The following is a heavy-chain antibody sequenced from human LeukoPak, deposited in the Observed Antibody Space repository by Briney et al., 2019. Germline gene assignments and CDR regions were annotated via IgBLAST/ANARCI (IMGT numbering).Heavy chain of an antibody. CDR2: IGTAGDT. Sequence: PGGSLRLSCAASGFTFSSYDMHWVRQATGKGLEWVSAIGTAGDTYYPGSVKGRFTISRENAKNSLYLQMNSLRAGDTAVYYCARGRSGYDVYYGMDVWGQGTTVTVSS. V-gene: IGHV3-13*01. CDR3: ARGRSGYDVYYGMDV. D-gene: IGHD5-12*01. J-gene: IGHJ6*02. CDR1: GFTFSSYD.